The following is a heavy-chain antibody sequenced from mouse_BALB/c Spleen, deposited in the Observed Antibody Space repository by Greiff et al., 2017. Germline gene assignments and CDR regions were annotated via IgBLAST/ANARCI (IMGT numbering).Heavy chain of an antibody. CDR1: GYTFTSYY. CDR3: ARSGGDVWFAY. CDR2: IYPGNVNT. D-gene: IGHD2-13*01. Sequence: QVQLQQSGPELVKPGASVRISCKASGYTFTSYYIHWVKQRPGQGLEWIGWIYPGNVNTKYNEKFKGKATLTADKSSSTAYMQLSSLTSEDSAVYFCARSGGDVWFAYWGQGTLVTVSA. J-gene: IGHJ3*01. V-gene: IGHV1S56*01.